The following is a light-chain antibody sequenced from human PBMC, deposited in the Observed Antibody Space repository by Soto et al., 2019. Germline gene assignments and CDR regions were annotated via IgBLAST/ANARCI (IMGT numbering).Light chain of an antibody. CDR3: HHYNTYST. V-gene: IGKV1-5*03. Sequence: DIQMTQSPSALSASIGDRVTITCRASQSISIWLAWYQQKPGKAPKLLIYAASSLESGAPSRFSGSGSGTEFTLTISSLQPDDFATYYCHHYNTYSTFGQGTRVDVK. CDR1: QSISIW. CDR2: AAS. J-gene: IGKJ1*01.